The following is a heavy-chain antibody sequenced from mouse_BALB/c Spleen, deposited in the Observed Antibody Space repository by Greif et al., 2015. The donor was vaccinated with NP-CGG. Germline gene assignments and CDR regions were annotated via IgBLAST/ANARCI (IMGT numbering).Heavy chain of an antibody. J-gene: IGHJ3*01. CDR1: GYTFTDYV. CDR3: ARSPYDYDAAWFAY. D-gene: IGHD2-4*01. V-gene: IGHV1-77*01. CDR2: IYPGSGST. Sequence: VKLVESGPELVKPGASVKMSCKASGYTFTDYVISWVKQRTGQGLEWIGEIYPGSGSTYYNEKFKGKATLTADKSSNTAYMQLSSLTSEDSAVYFCARSPYDYDAAWFAYWGQGTLVTVSA.